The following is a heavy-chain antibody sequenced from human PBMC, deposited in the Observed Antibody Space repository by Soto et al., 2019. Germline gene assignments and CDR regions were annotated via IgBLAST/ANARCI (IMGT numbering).Heavy chain of an antibody. J-gene: IGHJ6*04. CDR1: GYTFTCYD. CDR3: ARGVFSGHV. V-gene: IGHV1-8*01. CDR2: MNPNSGNT. Sequence: QVQLVQSGAEVKKPGASVKVSCRASGYTFTCYDINWLRPATGQGLEWMGWMNPNSGNTGYVHKFQGRVTMTRNTSISTAYMELRSLRSEDTAVYYCARGVFSGHVWCEGTTGTGSS.